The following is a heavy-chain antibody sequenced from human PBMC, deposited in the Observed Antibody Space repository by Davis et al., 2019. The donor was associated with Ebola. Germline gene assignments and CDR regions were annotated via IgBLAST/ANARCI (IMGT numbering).Heavy chain of an antibody. V-gene: IGHV4-61*01. D-gene: IGHD4-17*01. J-gene: IGHJ4*02. CDR2: IYFSGAT. CDR3: ARDAADDYGVNFDY. Sequence: PSETLSLTCNVSAGSISNKSYYWGWIRQPPGKGLEWIGHIYFSGATKYNPSLRSRATISVDTSKNQFYLKLNSVTAADTAVYYCARDAADDYGVNFDYWGQGNLVTVSS. CDR1: AGSISNKSYY.